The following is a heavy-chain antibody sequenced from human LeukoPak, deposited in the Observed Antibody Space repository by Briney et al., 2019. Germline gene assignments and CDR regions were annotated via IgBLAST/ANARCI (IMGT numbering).Heavy chain of an antibody. D-gene: IGHD6-19*01. Sequence: SQTPSLTCAISGDSVSSNRGAWNWIRQSPSRGLERLGRTYYRSKWYNDYAVSVKSRIIINTDTSKNQFSLQLNSVTPEDTSVYYCASEKVTGTHSFDYWSQGTLVTVSS. V-gene: IGHV6-1*01. CDR2: TYYRSKWYN. J-gene: IGHJ4*02. CDR3: ASEKVTGTHSFDY. CDR1: GDSVSSNRGA.